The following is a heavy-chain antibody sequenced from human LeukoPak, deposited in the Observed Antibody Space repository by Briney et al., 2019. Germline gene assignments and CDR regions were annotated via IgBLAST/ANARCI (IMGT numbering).Heavy chain of an antibody. CDR1: GFTFSSSA. V-gene: IGHV3-23*01. J-gene: IGHJ3*02. Sequence: GGSLRLSCAASGFTFSSSAISWVRQAPGKGLEWVSAFFGSDDSTFYADSVKGRFTVSRDNSKNTLYLQMNSLRAEDTAVYYCARGKASGGYSGYGLDAFDIWGQGTMATVSS. D-gene: IGHD5-12*01. CDR2: FFGSDDST. CDR3: ARGKASGGYSGYGLDAFDI.